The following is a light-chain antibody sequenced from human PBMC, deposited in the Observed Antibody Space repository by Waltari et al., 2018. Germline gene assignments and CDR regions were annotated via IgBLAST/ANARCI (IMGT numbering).Light chain of an antibody. CDR2: EVY. Sequence: QSALIQPAPVSGSPGQSITISCTGTRSNIGSYHLVSWYQQYPGQAPKVMIYEVYKRPSGVSNRFSGSKSGNTASLTISGLQAEDETDYYCCSYAGSNSWVFGGGTKVTVL. CDR3: CSYAGSNSWV. CDR1: RSNIGSYHL. J-gene: IGLJ3*02. V-gene: IGLV2-23*02.